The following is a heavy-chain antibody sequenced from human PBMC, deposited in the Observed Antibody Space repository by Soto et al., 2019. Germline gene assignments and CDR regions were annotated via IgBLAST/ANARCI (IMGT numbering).Heavy chain of an antibody. D-gene: IGHD3-10*01. CDR3: VRGGGGEMVYSMIRGVINHYAHYGMDV. Sequence: TSETLSLTCTVSGGPLSSGSYYWSWVRQAPGKGLEWVSTIRGSGGDTYYADSVTGRFTISRDKSKNTLLLQMNSLRAEDSASYYCVRGGGGEMVYSMIRGVINHYAHYGMDVWGQGTTVTVSS. J-gene: IGHJ6*02. V-gene: IGHV3-23*01. CDR1: GGPLSSGSYY. CDR2: IRGSGGDT.